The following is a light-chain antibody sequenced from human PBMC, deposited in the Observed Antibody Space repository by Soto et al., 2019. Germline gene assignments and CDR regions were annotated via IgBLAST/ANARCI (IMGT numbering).Light chain of an antibody. J-gene: IGLJ1*01. Sequence: QSALTQPPSASGSPGQSVTISCTGTSSDVGGYNHVSWYQQYPGKAPKVMIYEVSKRPSGVPDRFSGSKSGNTASLTVSGLQAEDEADYYCSSYAGSNVLYVFGTGTKVTVL. CDR1: SSDVGGYNH. CDR2: EVS. CDR3: SSYAGSNVLYV. V-gene: IGLV2-8*01.